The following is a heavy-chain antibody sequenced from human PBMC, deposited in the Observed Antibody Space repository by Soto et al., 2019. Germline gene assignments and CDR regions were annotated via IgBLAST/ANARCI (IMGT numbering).Heavy chain of an antibody. J-gene: IGHJ5*02. CDR3: ARARPPIAARPNCFDP. V-gene: IGHV4-34*01. CDR1: GGSFSGYY. Sequence: SETLSLTCAVYGGSFSGYYWSWIRQPPGKGLEWIGEINHSGSTNYNPSLTSRVTISVDTSKNQFSLKLSSVTAAYTAVYYCARARPPIAARPNCFDPWGQGTLVTVSS. CDR2: INHSGST. D-gene: IGHD6-6*01.